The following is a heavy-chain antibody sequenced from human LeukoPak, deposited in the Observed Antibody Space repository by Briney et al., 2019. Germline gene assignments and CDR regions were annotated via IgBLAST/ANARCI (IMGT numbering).Heavy chain of an antibody. J-gene: IGHJ4*02. CDR1: GYTFTSYG. D-gene: IGHD6-19*01. CDR2: ISAYNGNT. CDR3: ARDRDSSGWYLYFDY. V-gene: IGHV1-18*01. Sequence: GASVKVSCKASGYTFTSYGISWVRQAPGQGLEWMGWISAYNGNTNYAQKLQGRVTMTTDTSTGTAYMELRSLRSDDTAVYYCARDRDSSGWYLYFDYWGQGTLVTVSS.